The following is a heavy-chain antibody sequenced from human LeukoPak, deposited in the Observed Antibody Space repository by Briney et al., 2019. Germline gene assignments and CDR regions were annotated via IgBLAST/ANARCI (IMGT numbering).Heavy chain of an antibody. CDR3: AKTTEHITIFGVVYKDAFDI. J-gene: IGHJ3*02. CDR1: GFTFDDYA. D-gene: IGHD3-3*01. V-gene: IGHV3-9*01. CDR2: ISWNSGSI. Sequence: GRSLRLSCAASGFTFDDYAMHWVRQAPGKGLEWVSGISWNSGSIGYADSVKGRFTISRDNAKNSLYLQMNSLRAEDTALYYCAKTTEHITIFGVVYKDAFDIWGQGTMVTVSS.